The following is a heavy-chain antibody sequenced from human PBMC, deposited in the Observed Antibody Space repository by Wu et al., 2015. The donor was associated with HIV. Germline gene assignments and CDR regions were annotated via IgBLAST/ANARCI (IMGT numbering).Heavy chain of an antibody. V-gene: IGHV1-69*12. J-gene: IGHJ6*03. D-gene: IGHD1-26*01. Sequence: QVQLVQSGAEVKKPGSSVKVSCKASGGTFSSYAISWVRQAPGQGLEWMGGIIPIFGTANYAQKFQGRVTITADESTSTAYMELSSLRSEDTAVYYCASWLGATTSYYYYYMDVWGQRGHGHRLL. CDR3: ASWLGATTSYYYYYMDV. CDR1: GGTFSSYA. CDR2: IIPIFGTA.